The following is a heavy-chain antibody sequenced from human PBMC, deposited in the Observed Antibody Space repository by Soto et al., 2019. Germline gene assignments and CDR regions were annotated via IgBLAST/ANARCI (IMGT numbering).Heavy chain of an antibody. J-gene: IGHJ4*02. D-gene: IGHD6-19*01. CDR1: GFTFSDYA. CDR3: AKGGRQWLVTSDFNY. CDR2: VSHDGRNT. Sequence: VQLVESGGGVVQPGRSLRLSCAASGFTFSDYAMHWVRQAPGKGLEWVAVVSHDGRNTHYADSVKGRFTISRDSSKNTVSPEMTSLRDEDTAVYYCAKGGRQWLVTSDFNYWGQGALVTVSS. V-gene: IGHV3-30*18.